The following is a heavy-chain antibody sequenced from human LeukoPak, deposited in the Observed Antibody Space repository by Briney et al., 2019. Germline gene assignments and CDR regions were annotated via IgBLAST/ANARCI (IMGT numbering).Heavy chain of an antibody. V-gene: IGHV3-23*01. Sequence: PRESLRLSCAASGFTFSSYAMSWVSTAPGKGLDWVSGILGSGDGTYYADSVKGRFTSSRDNSKNTLYMQVNSLRGDDTAVYYCAKGNSGSNAGGAFDIWGQGTMVTVSS. CDR3: AKGNSGSNAGGAFDI. D-gene: IGHD1-26*01. J-gene: IGHJ3*02. CDR2: ILGSGDGT. CDR1: GFTFSSYA.